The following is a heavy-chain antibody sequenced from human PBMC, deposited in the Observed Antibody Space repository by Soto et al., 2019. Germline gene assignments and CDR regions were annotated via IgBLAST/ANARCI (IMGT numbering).Heavy chain of an antibody. V-gene: IGHV3-30*04. CDR1: GFSFSSYA. J-gene: IGHJ5*02. Sequence: QVRLVESGGGVVQPGRSLRLSCTASGFSFSSYAMYWFRQPPGKGLEWVAVISKDGMNKNYADSVKGRVTVSRDNANYSLDLQLNSLRGEDTAMYYCARDMYSSDYFVKWLDPWGQGTLVTVSS. CDR3: ARDMYSSDYFVKWLDP. CDR2: ISKDGMNK. D-gene: IGHD6-19*01.